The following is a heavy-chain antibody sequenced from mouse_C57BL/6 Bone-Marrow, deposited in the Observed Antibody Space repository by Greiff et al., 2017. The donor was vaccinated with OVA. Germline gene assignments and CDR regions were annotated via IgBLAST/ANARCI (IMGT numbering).Heavy chain of an antibody. V-gene: IGHV5-12*01. CDR3: VRLDAMDY. CDR1: GFTFSDFY. CDR2: ISNGGGST. Sequence: EVQGVESGGGLVQPGGSLKLSCAASGFTFSDFYMYWIRQTPEKRLEWVAYISNGGGSTYYPDTVKGRFTISRDNAKNTLYLQMSRLKSEDTAMYYCVRLDAMDYWGQGTSVTVSS. J-gene: IGHJ4*01.